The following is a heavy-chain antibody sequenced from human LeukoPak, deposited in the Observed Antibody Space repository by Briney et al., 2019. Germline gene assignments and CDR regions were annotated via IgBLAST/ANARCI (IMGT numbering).Heavy chain of an antibody. J-gene: IGHJ4*02. CDR1: GYTFTNYG. CDR3: TRTVLDCKNGVCYDY. Sequence: ASVKVSCKASGYTFTNYGISWVRQAPGQGLEWMGWISPYNGNTNYAQKLQGRVTVTTDTSTSTAYMELRSLRSDDTAVYYCTRTVLDCKNGVCYDYWGQGTLVTVSS. V-gene: IGHV1-18*01. CDR2: ISPYNGNT. D-gene: IGHD2-8*01.